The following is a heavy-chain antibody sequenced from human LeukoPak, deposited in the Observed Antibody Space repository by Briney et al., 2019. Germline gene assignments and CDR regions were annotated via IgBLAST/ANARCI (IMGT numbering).Heavy chain of an antibody. J-gene: IGHJ5*02. CDR2: ISSSGSTI. CDR3: ARDRYNWNDDINWFDP. Sequence: GGSLRLSCAASGFTFSSYEMNWVRQAPGKGLEWVSYISSSGSTIYYADSVKGRFTISRDNAKNSLYLQMNSLRAEDTAVYYCARDRYNWNDDINWFDPWGQGTLVTVSS. CDR1: GFTFSSYE. V-gene: IGHV3-48*03. D-gene: IGHD1-1*01.